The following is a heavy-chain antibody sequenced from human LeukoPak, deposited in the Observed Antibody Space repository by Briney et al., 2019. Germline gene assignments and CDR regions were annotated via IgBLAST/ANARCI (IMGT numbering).Heavy chain of an antibody. V-gene: IGHV4-4*02. CDR3: ASSNNYVWFDP. Sequence: SETLSLTCAVSGGSISSSAWWSWVRQPPGKGLEWIGEVYHTGSTKCNPSLKSRVSMSVDKSKNPFSLKMSSVTAADTAVYYCASSNNYVWFDPWGQGALVTVSS. J-gene: IGHJ5*02. CDR2: VYHTGST. D-gene: IGHD4-11*01. CDR1: GGSISSSAW.